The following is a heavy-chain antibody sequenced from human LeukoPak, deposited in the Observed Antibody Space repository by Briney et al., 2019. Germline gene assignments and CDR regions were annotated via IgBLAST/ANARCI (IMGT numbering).Heavy chain of an antibody. CDR2: IIPILGIA. V-gene: IGHV1-69*04. CDR3: ARDLEAVVVVPAAYTPFDP. J-gene: IGHJ5*02. CDR1: GYTFTSYG. Sequence: ASVKVSCKASGYTFTSYGISWVRQAPGQGLEWMGRIIPILGIANYAQKFQGRVTITADKSTSTAYMELSSLRSEDTAVYYCARDLEAVVVVPAAYTPFDPWGQGTLVTVSS. D-gene: IGHD2-2*01.